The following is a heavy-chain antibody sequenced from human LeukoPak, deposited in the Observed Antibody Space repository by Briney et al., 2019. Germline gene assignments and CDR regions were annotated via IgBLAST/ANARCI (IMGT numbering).Heavy chain of an antibody. J-gene: IGHJ6*02. Sequence: GGSLRLSCAASGFTFSSYWMSWVRQAPGKGLEWVANIKQDGSEKYYVDSVKGRFTISRDNAKNSLYLQMNSLRAEDTAVYYCARVPDYGSGGYGMDVWGQGTTVTVSS. CDR2: IKQDGSEK. D-gene: IGHD3-10*01. CDR1: GFTFSSYW. CDR3: ARVPDYGSGGYGMDV. V-gene: IGHV3-7*03.